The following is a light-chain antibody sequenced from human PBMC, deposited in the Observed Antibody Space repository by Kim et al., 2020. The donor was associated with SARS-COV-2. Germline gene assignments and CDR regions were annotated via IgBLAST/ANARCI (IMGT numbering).Light chain of an antibody. V-gene: IGLV2-14*04. CDR1: RSDVGTNNS. CDR3: SSFSSSTTAYV. Sequence: SIPMSCTGTRSDVGTNNSVSWYKQHPGKAPKLLIYDVTKRPSGVSNRFSGSKSGNTASLTISRLQAEDEADYYCSSFSSSTTAYVFGTGTKVTVL. J-gene: IGLJ1*01. CDR2: DVT.